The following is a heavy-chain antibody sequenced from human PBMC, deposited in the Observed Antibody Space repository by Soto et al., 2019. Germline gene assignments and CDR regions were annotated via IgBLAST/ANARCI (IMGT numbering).Heavy chain of an antibody. CDR2: IWYDGSKK. CDR3: ARDPRYARSGVF. D-gene: IGHD3-16*01. V-gene: IGHV3-33*01. J-gene: IGHJ4*02. Sequence: QVQLVESGGGVVQPGRSLRLSCAASGFTFSSYGMHWVRQAPGKGLEWVAVIWYDGSKKYYADSVKGRFTISRDNSKNTVYLQMDSLRAEDTAVYYCARDPRYARSGVFWGQGTLVTVSS. CDR1: GFTFSSYG.